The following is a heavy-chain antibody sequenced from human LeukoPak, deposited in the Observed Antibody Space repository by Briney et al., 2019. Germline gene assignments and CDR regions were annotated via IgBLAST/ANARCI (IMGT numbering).Heavy chain of an antibody. CDR3: ARVQLSSGYYSEGFDY. V-gene: IGHV1-69*13. CDR2: IIPIFGTA. J-gene: IGHJ4*02. Sequence: ASVKVSCKASGGTFSSYAISWVRQAPGQGLEWMGGIIPIFGTANYARKFQGRVTITADESTSTAYMELSSLRSEDTAVYYCARVQLSSGYYSEGFDYWGQGTLVTVSS. CDR1: GGTFSSYA. D-gene: IGHD3-22*01.